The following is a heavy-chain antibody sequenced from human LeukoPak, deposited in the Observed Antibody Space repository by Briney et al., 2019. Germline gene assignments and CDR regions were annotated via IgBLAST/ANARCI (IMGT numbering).Heavy chain of an antibody. V-gene: IGHV4-38-2*01. CDR1: GYSISSGYY. CDR2: IYHSGST. Sequence: PSETLSLTCAVSGYSISSGYYWGWIRQPPGKGLEWIGSIYHSGSTYYNPSLKSRVTISVDTSKNQFSLKLSSVTAADTAVYYCARHRYGGNSYQPNGYYFDYWGQGTLVTVSS. D-gene: IGHD4-23*01. J-gene: IGHJ4*02. CDR3: ARHRYGGNSYQPNGYYFDY.